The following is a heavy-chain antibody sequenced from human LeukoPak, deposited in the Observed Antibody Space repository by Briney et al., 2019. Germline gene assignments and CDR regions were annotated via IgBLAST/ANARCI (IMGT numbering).Heavy chain of an antibody. CDR2: ISYDGSNK. Sequence: GGSLRPSCAASGFTFSSYGMHWVRQAPGKGLEWVAVISYDGSNKYYADSVKGRFTISRDNSKNTLYLQMNSLRAEDTAVYYCAKGDYYDSSGYYYWSRYFDYWGQGTLVTVSS. CDR3: AKGDYYDSSGYYYWSRYFDY. CDR1: GFTFSSYG. D-gene: IGHD3-22*01. V-gene: IGHV3-30*18. J-gene: IGHJ4*02.